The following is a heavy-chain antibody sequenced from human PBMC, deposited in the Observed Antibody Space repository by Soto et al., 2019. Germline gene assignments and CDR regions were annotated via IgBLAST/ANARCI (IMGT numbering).Heavy chain of an antibody. Sequence: SETLSLTCTVSGYSISSGYYWGWIRQPPGKGLEWIGSIYHSGSTYYNPSLKSRVTISVDTSKNQFSLKLSSVTAADTAVYYCARLDYYGSGSYYRVSRPFDPWGQGTLVTVSS. V-gene: IGHV4-38-2*02. D-gene: IGHD3-10*01. CDR2: IYHSGST. J-gene: IGHJ5*02. CDR1: GYSISSGYY. CDR3: ARLDYYGSGSYYRVSRPFDP.